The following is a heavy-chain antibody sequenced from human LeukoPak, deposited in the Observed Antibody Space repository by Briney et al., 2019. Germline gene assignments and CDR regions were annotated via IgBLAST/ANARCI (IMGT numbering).Heavy chain of an antibody. D-gene: IGHD3-10*01. J-gene: IGHJ3*02. V-gene: IGHV4-61*02. CDR3: ASDYYGSGSYTAFDI. CDR1: GGSISSGSYY. CDR2: IYTSGST. Sequence: SETLSLTCTVSGGSISSGSYYWSWIRQPAGKGLEWIGRIYTSGSTNYNPSLKSRVTISVDTSKNQFSLKLSSVTAADTAVYYCASDYYGSGSYTAFDIWGQGTMVTVSS.